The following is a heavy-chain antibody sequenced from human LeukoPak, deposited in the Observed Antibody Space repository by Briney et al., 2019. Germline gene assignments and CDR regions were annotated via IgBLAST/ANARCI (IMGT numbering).Heavy chain of an antibody. J-gene: IGHJ6*02. CDR2: ISGSGGST. Sequence: GASLRLSCAASGFTFSSYAMSWVRQAPGKGLEWVSAISGSGGSTYYADSVKGRFTISRDNSKNTLYLQMDSLRAEDTAVYYCAKDIAALPYYYYYYGMDVWGQGTTVTVSS. CDR3: AKDIAALPYYYYYYGMDV. D-gene: IGHD6-13*01. CDR1: GFTFSSYA. V-gene: IGHV3-23*01.